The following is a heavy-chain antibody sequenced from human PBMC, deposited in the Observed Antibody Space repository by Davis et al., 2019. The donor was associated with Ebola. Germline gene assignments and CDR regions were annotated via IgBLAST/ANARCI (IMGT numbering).Heavy chain of an antibody. J-gene: IGHJ4*02. CDR3: ARLPGVDTTQRGFDY. V-gene: IGHV5-51*01. CDR2: IYPGDSDT. D-gene: IGHD1-1*01. Sequence: GESLKISCKGSGYSFTSYWIGWVRQMPGKGLEWMGIIYPGDSDTRYSPSFQGQVTISADKSISTAYLQWSSLKASDTAIYYCARLPGVDTTQRGFDYWGQGSLVTVSS. CDR1: GYSFTSYW.